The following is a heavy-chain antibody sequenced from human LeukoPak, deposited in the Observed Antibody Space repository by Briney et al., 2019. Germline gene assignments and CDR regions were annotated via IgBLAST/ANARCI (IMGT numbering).Heavy chain of an antibody. CDR1: GGSINNYY. J-gene: IGHJ4*02. CDR2: IQYGGRT. D-gene: IGHD2/OR15-2a*01. V-gene: IGHV4-59*01. Sequence: PSETLSLTCTVSGGSINNYYWSWIRQPPGKGLERIGYIQYGGRTYYSPSLKSRATISMDLSKIQFSLKMSSVTAADTAVYYCARDFFGDFDHWGQGILVTVSS. CDR3: ARDFFGDFDH.